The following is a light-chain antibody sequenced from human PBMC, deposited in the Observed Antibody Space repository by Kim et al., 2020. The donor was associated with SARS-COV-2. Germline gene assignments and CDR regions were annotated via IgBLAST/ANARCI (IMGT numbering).Light chain of an antibody. CDR3: QQYTSYSGT. Sequence: PSVGAGVNCTCRASHTIGRWLAWYQQKPGKAPRLLIYDASTLASGVPSRFGGSGSGTQFTLTISSLQPDDFATYYCQQYTSYSGTFGQGTKLEI. CDR2: DAS. J-gene: IGKJ2*01. V-gene: IGKV1-5*01. CDR1: HTIGRW.